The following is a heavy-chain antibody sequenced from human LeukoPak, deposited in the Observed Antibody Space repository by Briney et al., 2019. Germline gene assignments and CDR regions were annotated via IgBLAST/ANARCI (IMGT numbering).Heavy chain of an antibody. J-gene: IGHJ3*02. Sequence: ASVKVSCKASGYTFTSYDINWVRQATGQGLEWMGWMNPNSGNTGYAQKFQGRVTITRNNSISTAYMELSSLRSEDTAVYYCARGRYNWFRDAFDIWGQGTMVTVSS. CDR2: MNPNSGNT. V-gene: IGHV1-8*03. D-gene: IGHD1-20*01. CDR3: ARGRYNWFRDAFDI. CDR1: GYTFTSYD.